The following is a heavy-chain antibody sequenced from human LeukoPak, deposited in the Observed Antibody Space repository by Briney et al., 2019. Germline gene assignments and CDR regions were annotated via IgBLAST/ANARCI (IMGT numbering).Heavy chain of an antibody. Sequence: SQTLSLTCAISGDSVSSNSAAWNWIRQSPSRGLEWLRWTYYRSKWYSDYAPSVISRITISPDTSKNEFSLQLISVTPEDTAVYYCARDWTTTGTFGYWGQGTLVTVSS. CDR3: ARDWTTTGTFGY. J-gene: IGHJ4*02. D-gene: IGHD1-1*01. CDR2: TYYRSKWYS. CDR1: GDSVSSNSAA. V-gene: IGHV6-1*01.